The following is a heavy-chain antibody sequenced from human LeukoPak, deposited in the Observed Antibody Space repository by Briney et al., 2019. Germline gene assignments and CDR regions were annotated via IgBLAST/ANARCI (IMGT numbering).Heavy chain of an antibody. CDR1: GFTFSSYA. CDR2: ISGSGGST. J-gene: IGHJ4*02. Sequence: GGSLRLSCAASGFTFSSYAMSWVRQAPGKGLEWVSAISGSGGSTNYADSVKGRFTISRDNSKNTLYLQMNSLRAEDTAVYYCAKADRADVPSKVDYWGQGTLVTVSS. CDR3: AKADRADVPSKVDY. D-gene: IGHD3-10*01. V-gene: IGHV3-23*01.